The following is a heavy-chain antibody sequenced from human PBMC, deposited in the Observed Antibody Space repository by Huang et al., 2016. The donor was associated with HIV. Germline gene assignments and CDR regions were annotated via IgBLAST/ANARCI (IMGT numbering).Heavy chain of an antibody. Sequence: QVHLEQSGAEVRKPGASVKVSCKVSGYILNQLSIHWVRQPPGKGLEWMGGCDPADGKPIYAQTFQGRITMTEDRSRDTAYMELSCLKSEETAMYYCATRTLGFLGRLLLYWGQGTLVTVSS. CDR3: ATRTLGFLGRLLLY. CDR2: CDPADGKP. D-gene: IGHD3-3*01. J-gene: IGHJ4*01. CDR1: GYILNQLS. V-gene: IGHV1-24*01.